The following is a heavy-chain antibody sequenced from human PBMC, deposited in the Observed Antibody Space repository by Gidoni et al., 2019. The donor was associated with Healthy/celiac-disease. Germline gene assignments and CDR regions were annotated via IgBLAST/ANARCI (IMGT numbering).Heavy chain of an antibody. Sequence: QVQLVQSGAEVKTPGSSVKVSCKASGCTFSSSAISWVRPAPGQGLEWMGGIIPIFGTANYAQKFQGRVTITADESTSTAYMELSSLRSEDTAVYYCAREGVYCSGGSCYSFTYYYGMDVWGQGTTVTVSS. J-gene: IGHJ6*02. CDR3: AREGVYCSGGSCYSFTYYYGMDV. D-gene: IGHD2-15*01. CDR1: GCTFSSSA. CDR2: IIPIFGTA. V-gene: IGHV1-69*01.